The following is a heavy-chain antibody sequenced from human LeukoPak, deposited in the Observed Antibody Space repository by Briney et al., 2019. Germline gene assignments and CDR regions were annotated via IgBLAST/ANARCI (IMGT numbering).Heavy chain of an antibody. J-gene: IGHJ4*02. CDR2: IYYSGST. CDR3: ARQRDGYNYYDY. V-gene: IGHV4-39*01. D-gene: IGHD5-24*01. Sequence: KTSETLSLTCTVSGGSISSSSYYWGWLRQPPGKGLEWIGSIYYSGSTYYNPSLKSRVTISVDTSKNQFSLKLSSVTAADTAVYYCARQRDGYNYYDYWGQGTLVTVSS. CDR1: GGSISSSSYY.